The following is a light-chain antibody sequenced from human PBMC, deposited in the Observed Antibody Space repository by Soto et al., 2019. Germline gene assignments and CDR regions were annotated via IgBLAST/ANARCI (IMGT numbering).Light chain of an antibody. V-gene: IGLV2-14*03. Sequence: QSVLAQPGSVSGSTGQSITVSCTGTRSDVGGYNSISWYQQHPGKPPKLIIYEVSTRPSGVSDRFSGSKSGNTASLTISGLQAEDEADYYCSSYTSTSSYVFATGTKVTVL. J-gene: IGLJ1*01. CDR3: SSYTSTSSYV. CDR2: EVS. CDR1: RSDVGGYNS.